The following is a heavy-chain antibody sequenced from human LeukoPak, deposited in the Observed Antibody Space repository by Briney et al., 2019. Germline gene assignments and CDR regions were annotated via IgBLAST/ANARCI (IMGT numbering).Heavy chain of an antibody. CDR2: INPNSGGT. CDR1: GYTFTGYY. D-gene: IGHD4-23*01. J-gene: IGHJ4*02. CDR3: ARAAVVTPAFFDY. V-gene: IGHV1-2*02. Sequence: GASVKVSCKASGYTFTGYYMHWVRQAPGQGLEWMGWINPNSGGTNYAQKFQGRVTMTRDTSISTAYMELSRLRSDDTAVYYCARAAVVTPAFFDYWGQGTLVTVSS.